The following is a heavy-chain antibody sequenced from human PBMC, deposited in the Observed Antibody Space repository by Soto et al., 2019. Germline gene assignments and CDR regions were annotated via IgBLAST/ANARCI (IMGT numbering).Heavy chain of an antibody. CDR3: ARQGTYYDILTGPFFLLAFDI. CDR2: IYYSGST. D-gene: IGHD3-9*01. Sequence: QLQLQKSGPGLVKPSETLSLTCTVSGGSISSSSYYWGWIRQPPGKGLEWIGSIYYSGSTYYNPSLKSRVTISVDTSKNQFSLKLSSVTAADTAVYYCARQGTYYDILTGPFFLLAFDIWGQGTMVTVSS. CDR1: GGSISSSSYY. J-gene: IGHJ3*02. V-gene: IGHV4-39*01.